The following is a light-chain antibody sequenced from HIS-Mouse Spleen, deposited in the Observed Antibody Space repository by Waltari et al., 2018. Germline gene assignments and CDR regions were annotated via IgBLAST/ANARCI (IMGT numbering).Light chain of an antibody. CDR1: SSDVGSYNL. Sequence: QSALTQPASVSGSPGQSTTISCPGTSSDVGSYNLVSWYQPHPGKAPKLMIYEGSKRPSGVSNRFSGSKSGNTASLTISGLQAEDEADYYCCSYAGSSTVVFGGGTKLTVL. CDR3: CSYAGSSTVV. CDR2: EGS. V-gene: IGLV2-23*01. J-gene: IGLJ2*01.